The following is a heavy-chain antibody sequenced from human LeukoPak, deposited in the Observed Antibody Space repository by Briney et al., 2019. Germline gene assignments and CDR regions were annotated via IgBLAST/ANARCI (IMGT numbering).Heavy chain of an antibody. V-gene: IGHV1-69*06. CDR2: IIPIFGTA. CDR3: ARDASYGGNPRPFDY. D-gene: IGHD4-23*01. CDR1: GGTFSSYA. J-gene: IGHJ4*02. Sequence: SVKVSCKASGGTFSSYAISWARQAPGQGLEWMGGIIPIFGTANYAQKFQGRVTITADKSTSTAYMELSSLRSEDTAVYYCARDASYGGNPRPFDYWGQGTLVTVSS.